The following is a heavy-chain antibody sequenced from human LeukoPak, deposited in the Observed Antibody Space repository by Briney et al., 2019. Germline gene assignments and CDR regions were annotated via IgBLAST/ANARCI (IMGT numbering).Heavy chain of an antibody. CDR1: GGSITSYY. CDR3: AGFNYGSLDY. D-gene: IGHD3-10*01. CDR2: MYSSGSS. Sequence: SETLSLTCTVSGGSITSYYLNWIRQPAGKGLEWIGRMYSSGSSNYSPSLKSRVTMSVDTSKNQFFLNLISVTAADTSVYYCAGFNYGSLDYWGQGSLVTVSS. J-gene: IGHJ4*02. V-gene: IGHV4-4*07.